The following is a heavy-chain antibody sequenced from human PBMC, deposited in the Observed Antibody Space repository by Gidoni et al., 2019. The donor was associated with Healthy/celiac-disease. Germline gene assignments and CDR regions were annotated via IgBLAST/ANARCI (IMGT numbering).Heavy chain of an antibody. CDR3: ARVNFIGPNCGGDCYYFDY. CDR2: IIPIFGTA. CDR1: GGTFSSYA. Sequence: QVQLVQSGAEVKKPGSSVKVSCKASGGTFSSYAISWVRQAPGQGLEWMGGIIPIFGTANYAQKFQGRVTITADQSTGTAYMELSSLRSEDTAVYYCARVNFIGPNCGGDCYYFDYWGQGTLVTVSS. J-gene: IGHJ4*02. D-gene: IGHD2-21*01. V-gene: IGHV1-69*01.